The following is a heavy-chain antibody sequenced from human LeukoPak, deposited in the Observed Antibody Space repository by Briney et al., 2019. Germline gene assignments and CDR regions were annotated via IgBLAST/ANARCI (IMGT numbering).Heavy chain of an antibody. CDR2: INHSGST. V-gene: IGHV4-34*01. J-gene: IGHJ5*02. CDR3: ARVLAYYDFWSGYYNWFDP. Sequence: SETLSLTCAVYGGSFSGYYWSWIRQPPGKGLEWIGEINHSGSTNYNPSLKSRVTISVDTSKNQFSLKLSSVTAADTAVYYCARVLAYYDFWSGYYNWFDPWGQGTLVTVSS. D-gene: IGHD3-3*01. CDR1: GGSFSGYY.